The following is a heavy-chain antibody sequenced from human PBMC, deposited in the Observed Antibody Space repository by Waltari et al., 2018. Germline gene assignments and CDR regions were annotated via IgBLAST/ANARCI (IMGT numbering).Heavy chain of an antibody. Sequence: QIQLVESGGGVVQPGRSLRLSCAASGFIFSSNGRHWVRKAPGKGRVWVAGLWADGSRTLYSDSVKGRFTISRDNSKNTLSLQMNSLRAEDTALYYCARGRGVLSDAYFDYWGQGTLVTVSS. J-gene: IGHJ4*02. CDR2: LWADGSRT. V-gene: IGHV3-33*01. CDR3: ARGRGVLSDAYFDY. CDR1: GFIFSSNG. D-gene: IGHD3-10*01.